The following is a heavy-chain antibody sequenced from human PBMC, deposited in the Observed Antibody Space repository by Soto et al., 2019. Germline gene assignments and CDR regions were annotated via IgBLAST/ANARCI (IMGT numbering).Heavy chain of an antibody. CDR3: ARDYAPVTRHDAFAI. CDR2: IYYSGST. J-gene: IGHJ3*02. V-gene: IGHV4-31*03. D-gene: IGHD3-16*01. CDR1: GGSISSGGYY. Sequence: PSETLSLACTVSGGSISSGGYYWSWIRQHPGKGLEWIGYIYYSGSTYYNPSLKSRVTISVDTSKNQFSLKLSSVTAADTAVYYCARDYAPVTRHDAFAIWGQGTMVTVSS.